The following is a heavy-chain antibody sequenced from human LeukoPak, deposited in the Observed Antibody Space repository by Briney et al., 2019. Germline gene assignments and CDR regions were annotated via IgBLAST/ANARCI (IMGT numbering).Heavy chain of an antibody. CDR1: GGTFSSYA. Sequence: GASVNVSCKASGGTFSSYAINWVRQATGQGLEWMGWMNPNSGNTGYAQKFQGRVTMTRNTSISTASMELTTLRSEATPVYYCVGGAPNWGFDYWGQGTLVTVSS. D-gene: IGHD7-27*01. CDR3: VGGAPNWGFDY. V-gene: IGHV1-8*02. J-gene: IGHJ4*02. CDR2: MNPNSGNT.